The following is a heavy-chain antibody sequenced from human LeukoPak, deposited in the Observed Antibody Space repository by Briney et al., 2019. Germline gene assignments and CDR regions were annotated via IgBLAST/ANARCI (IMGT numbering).Heavy chain of an antibody. J-gene: IGHJ5*02. CDR3: AGSSSSNWFDP. Sequence: GGSLRLSCAASGFTFSSYWMHWVRHAPGKGLVWVSRIKSDGSSTTYADSVKGRFTLSRDNAKNTLYLQMDSLRADDTAVYYCAGSSSSNWFDPWGQGTLVTVSS. CDR2: IKSDGSST. CDR1: GFTFSSYW. V-gene: IGHV3-74*03. D-gene: IGHD6-13*01.